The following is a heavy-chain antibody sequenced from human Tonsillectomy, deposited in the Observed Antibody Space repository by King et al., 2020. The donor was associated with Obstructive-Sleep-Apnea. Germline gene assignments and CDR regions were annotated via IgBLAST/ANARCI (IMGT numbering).Heavy chain of an antibody. CDR3: AKEGVEGDSVGSSYGLDV. D-gene: IGHD2-21*02. V-gene: IGHV3-23*04. CDR2: ISGSGDNT. J-gene: IGHJ6*02. Sequence: VQLVESGGGLVQPGGSLRLSWAASGFTFSSYAMSWVRQAPGKGLECVSAISGSGDNTYYAESVKGRFTISRDNAKNTLYVQMNSLRAEDTAVYYCAKEGVEGDSVGSSYGLDVWGQGTTVTVSS. CDR1: GFTFSSYA.